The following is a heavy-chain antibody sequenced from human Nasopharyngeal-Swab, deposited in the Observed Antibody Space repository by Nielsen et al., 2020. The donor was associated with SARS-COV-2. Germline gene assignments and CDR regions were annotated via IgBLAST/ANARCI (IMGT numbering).Heavy chain of an antibody. CDR3: ARDFPFGGDVVY. J-gene: IGHJ4*02. V-gene: IGHV3-33*01. CDR2: IWYDGSNK. Sequence: GESLKISCVASGFTFSSYGMHWVRQAPGKGLEWVAVIWYDGSNKYYADSVKVRFTISRDNSKNTLYLQMNSLRAEDTAVYYCARDFPFGGDVVYWGQGTLVTVSS. CDR1: GFTFSSYG. D-gene: IGHD3-10*01.